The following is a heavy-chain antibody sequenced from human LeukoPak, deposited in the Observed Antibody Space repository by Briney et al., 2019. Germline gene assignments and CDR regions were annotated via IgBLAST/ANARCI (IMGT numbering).Heavy chain of an antibody. CDR3: ARAPSEIGGYYPEYFRH. J-gene: IGHJ1*01. Sequence: GGSLRLSCAASGFTFSTYWMHWVRQAPGKGLVWVSRIKSDGGTNYADSVKGRFTISKDNAKKTVSLQMNSLRPEDTGVYYCARAPSEIGGYYPEYFRHWGQGTLVTVSS. CDR2: IKSDGGT. CDR1: GFTFSTYW. V-gene: IGHV3-74*01. D-gene: IGHD3-22*01.